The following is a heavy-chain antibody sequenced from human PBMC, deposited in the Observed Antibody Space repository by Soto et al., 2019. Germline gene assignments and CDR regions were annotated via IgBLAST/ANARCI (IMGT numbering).Heavy chain of an antibody. CDR3: ARGRGFWSGYYQTFDY. V-gene: IGHV4-34*01. CDR2: INHSGST. J-gene: IGHJ4*02. CDR1: GGSFSGYY. Sequence: SETLSLTCAVYGGSFSGYYWSWIRQPPGKGLEWIGEINHSGSTNYNPSLKSRVTISVDTSKNQFSLKLSSVTAADTAVYYCARGRGFWSGYYQTFDYWGQGTLVTVSS. D-gene: IGHD3-3*01.